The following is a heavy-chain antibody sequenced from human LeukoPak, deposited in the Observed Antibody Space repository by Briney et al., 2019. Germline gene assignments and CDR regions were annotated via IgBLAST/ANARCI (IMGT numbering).Heavy chain of an antibody. D-gene: IGHD1-26*01. CDR3: TRVVLVGTTYSYFDY. V-gene: IGHV1-69*13. Sequence: SVKVSCKASGYTFSSHGVSWVRQAPGQGLEWMGGIIPIFGTANYAQKFQGRVTITADESTSTAYMELSSLRSEDTAVYYCTRVVLVGTTYSYFDYWGQGTLVTVSS. CDR2: IIPIFGTA. CDR1: GYTFSSHG. J-gene: IGHJ4*02.